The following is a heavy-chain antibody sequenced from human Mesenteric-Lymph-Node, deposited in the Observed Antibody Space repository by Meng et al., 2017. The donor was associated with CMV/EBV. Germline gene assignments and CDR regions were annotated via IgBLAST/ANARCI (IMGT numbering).Heavy chain of an antibody. Sequence: GGSLRLSCEASGFTFSYYTMNWVRQAPGKGLEWVASISSSSSYLYYADSVKGRFTISRDNAKNSLCLEMNILRVDDTAVYYCARGHGNGDYWGQGTLVTVSS. J-gene: IGHJ4*02. CDR2: ISSSSSYL. CDR3: ARGHGNGDY. CDR1: GFTFSYYT. V-gene: IGHV3-21*01.